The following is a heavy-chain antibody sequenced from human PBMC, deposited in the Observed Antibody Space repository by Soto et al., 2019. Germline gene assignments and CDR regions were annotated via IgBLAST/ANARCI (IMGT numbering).Heavy chain of an antibody. J-gene: IGHJ5*02. CDR1: GYSFTSYW. CDR3: ARVLRATDKQYNWFDP. D-gene: IGHD1-26*01. V-gene: IGHV5-51*01. CDR2: IYPGDSDT. Sequence: GESLKISCKGSGYSFTSYWIAWVRQMPGKGLEWMGIIYPGDSDTRYSPSFQGQVTISADKSISTAFLQWSSLKASDTAMYYCARVLRATDKQYNWFDPWGQGTLVTVSS.